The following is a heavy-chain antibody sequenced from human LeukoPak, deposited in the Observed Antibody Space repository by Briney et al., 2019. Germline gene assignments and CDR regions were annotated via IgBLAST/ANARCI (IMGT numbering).Heavy chain of an antibody. CDR3: ARVFTARSGGYDAFDI. CDR2: IQQDGTEK. V-gene: IGHV3-7*01. CDR1: GSTFTTYW. D-gene: IGHD6-25*01. Sequence: PGGSLRLSCAASGSTFTTYWMSWVRQAPGKGLEWVANIQQDGTEKYYVDSVKGRFTISRDNAKNSLYLQMNSLRVEDTAVYYCARVFTARSGGYDAFDIWGQGTMVTVSS. J-gene: IGHJ3*02.